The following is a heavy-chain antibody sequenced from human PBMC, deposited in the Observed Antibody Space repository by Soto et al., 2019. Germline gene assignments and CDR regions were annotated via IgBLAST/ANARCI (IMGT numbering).Heavy chain of an antibody. J-gene: IGHJ4*02. V-gene: IGHV3-33*01. CDR2: IWYDGSNK. D-gene: IGHD3-10*01. CDR1: GFTFSSYG. Sequence: QVQLVESGGGVVQPGRSLRLSCAASGFTFSSYGMHWVRQAPGKGLEWVAVIWYDGSNKYYADSGKGRFTISRDNXQNTLYLEMNSLRAEDTALYYCAREPLRRGGGFDYWGQGTLVTVSS. CDR3: AREPLRRGGGFDY.